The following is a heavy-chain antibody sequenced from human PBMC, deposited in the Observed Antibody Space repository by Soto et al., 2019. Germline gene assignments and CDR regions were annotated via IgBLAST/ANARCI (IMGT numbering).Heavy chain of an antibody. CDR2: IYHSGTT. CDR1: GDPISRSDDY. CDR3: ARDQLSYYYDSSGYTYYFDY. D-gene: IGHD3-22*01. V-gene: IGHV4-39*02. J-gene: IGHJ4*02. Sequence: SETLSLTCTVSGDPISRSDDYWGWIRQPPGKGLEWIGTIYHSGTTSYNPSLKSRVTASADTAKNKLSLKLGSVTAADTAVYYCARDQLSYYYDSSGYTYYFDYWGQGTLVTVSS.